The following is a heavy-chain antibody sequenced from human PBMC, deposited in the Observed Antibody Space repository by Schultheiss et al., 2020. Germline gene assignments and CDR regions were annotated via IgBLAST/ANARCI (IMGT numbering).Heavy chain of an antibody. CDR1: GSTFTSYA. Sequence: AAVKDSCKASGSTFTSYAMNWVRQAPGQGLEWMGWINTNTGNPTYAQGFTGRFVFSLDTSVSTAYLQISSLKAEDTAVYYCARVDRYSYGYSFDYWGQGTLVTISS. D-gene: IGHD5-18*01. J-gene: IGHJ4*02. CDR2: INTNTGNP. V-gene: IGHV7-4-1*02. CDR3: ARVDRYSYGYSFDY.